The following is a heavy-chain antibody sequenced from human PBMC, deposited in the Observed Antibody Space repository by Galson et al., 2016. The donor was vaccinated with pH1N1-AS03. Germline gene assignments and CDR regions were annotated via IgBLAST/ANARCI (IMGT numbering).Heavy chain of an antibody. CDR2: INHSGST. Sequence: ETLSLTCAVYGGSLTNYNWCWIRQLPGKGLEWVGEINHSGSTDYNPSLKSRVTISVDPSKNQISLNLNSVTAADTAVYYCARGSYSSGWYRGRNAFDIWGQGTMVTVSS. J-gene: IGHJ3*02. CDR3: ARGSYSSGWYRGRNAFDI. D-gene: IGHD6-19*01. CDR1: GGSLTNYN. V-gene: IGHV4-34*01.